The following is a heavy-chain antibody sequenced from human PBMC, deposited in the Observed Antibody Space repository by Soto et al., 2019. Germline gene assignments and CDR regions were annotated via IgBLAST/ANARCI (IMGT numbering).Heavy chain of an antibody. CDR3: AKDSRAFCGGDCSKDY. CDR1: GFIFSNYA. D-gene: IGHD2-21*02. Sequence: GGSLRLSCAASGFIFSNYAMTWVRQGPGRGLEWVSTTSFSGGRTYYADSVKGRFTISRDNSNNTLFLQMSSLRAEDTAIYYCAKDSRAFCGGDCSKDYWGQGTLVTVSS. J-gene: IGHJ4*02. CDR2: TSFSGGRT. V-gene: IGHV3-23*01.